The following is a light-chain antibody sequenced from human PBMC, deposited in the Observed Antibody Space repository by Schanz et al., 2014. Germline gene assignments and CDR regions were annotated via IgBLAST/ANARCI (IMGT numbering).Light chain of an antibody. V-gene: IGLV2-11*01. CDR3: CSYAGGYTWF. J-gene: IGLJ2*01. Sequence: QSALTQPASVSGSPGQSITISCTGTSSDVGSYNLVSWYQQRPGKAPKLMIYDVSTRPLGVPDRFSGSKSGITASLTISGLQAEDEADYYCCSYAGGYTWFFGGGTKLTVL. CDR2: DVS. CDR1: SSDVGSYNL.